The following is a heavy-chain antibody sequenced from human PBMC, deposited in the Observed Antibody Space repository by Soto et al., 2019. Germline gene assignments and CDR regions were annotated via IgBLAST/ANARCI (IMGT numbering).Heavy chain of an antibody. D-gene: IGHD4-17*01. V-gene: IGHV2-70*04. CDR1: GFSLSSKGMR. J-gene: IGHJ4*02. CDR2: IDWDDDK. CDR3: ARSPGGFTVATYFFDY. Sequence: SGPTLVNPTQTLTLTCTFSGFSLSSKGMRVSWIRQPPGKALEWLARIDWDDDKFYSPSLRTRLTISKDTSKNQVVLTMTNVDPKDTATYYCARSPGGFTVATYFFDYCGQGTLVTVYS.